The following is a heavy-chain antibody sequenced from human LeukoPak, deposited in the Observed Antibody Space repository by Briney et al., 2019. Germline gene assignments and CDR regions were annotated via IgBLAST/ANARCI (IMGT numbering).Heavy chain of an antibody. V-gene: IGHV3-66*01. J-gene: IGHJ4*02. CDR1: GFTVSSNY. CDR2: IYSGGST. CDR3: ARGGDPYYFDY. D-gene: IGHD4-17*01. Sequence: GGSLRLSCAASGFTVSSNYMSWVRQSPGKGLEWVSVIYSGGSTYYADSVKGRFTISRDNSKNTLYLQMNSLRAEDTAVYYCARGGDPYYFDYWGQGTLVTVSS.